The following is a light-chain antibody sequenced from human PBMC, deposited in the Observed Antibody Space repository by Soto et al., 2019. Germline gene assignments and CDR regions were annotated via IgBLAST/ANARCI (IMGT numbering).Light chain of an antibody. CDR1: STDVGGYNY. CDR2: DVS. CDR3: CSYAGRDTLYV. J-gene: IGLJ1*01. Sequence: QSALTQPRSVSGSPGQSVTISCTGTSTDVGGYNYVSWYQQHPGKVHKLMLYDVSKRPSGVPDRFSGSKSVNTASLTIFGLQAEDEADYYCCSYAGRDTLYVFGSGTKITVL. V-gene: IGLV2-11*01.